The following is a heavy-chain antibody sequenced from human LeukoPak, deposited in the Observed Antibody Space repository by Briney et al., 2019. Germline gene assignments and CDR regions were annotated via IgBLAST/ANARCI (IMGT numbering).Heavy chain of an antibody. V-gene: IGHV4-59*01. CDR3: ARYCSGGDCYSKALDY. J-gene: IGHJ4*02. CDR2: VYYSGTT. D-gene: IGHD2-15*01. CDR1: GASITDYF. Sequence: SETLSLTCTVSGASITDYFWTWIRQPPGKGLEWIGYVYYSGTTIFNPSLKSRVTISVDTSKNQFSLNLSSVTAADTAVYYRARYCSGGDCYSKALDYWGQGILVTVSS.